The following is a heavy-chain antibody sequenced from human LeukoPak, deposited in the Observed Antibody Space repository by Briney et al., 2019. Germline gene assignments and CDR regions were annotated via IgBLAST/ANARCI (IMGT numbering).Heavy chain of an antibody. CDR1: GETFSDYY. Sequence: SETLSLTCAGSGETFSDYYWNWIRQPPGQGLEWLGEINHSGDTHYTPSLKSRVTMSIDTSKNQFSLKLTSVTAADTAAYYCAKSIVGASDAFDIWGQGTMVTVSS. CDR2: INHSGDT. D-gene: IGHD1-26*01. V-gene: IGHV4-34*08. J-gene: IGHJ3*02. CDR3: AKSIVGASDAFDI.